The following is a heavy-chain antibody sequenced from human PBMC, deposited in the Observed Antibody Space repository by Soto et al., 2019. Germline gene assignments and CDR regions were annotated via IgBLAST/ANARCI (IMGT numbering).Heavy chain of an antibody. D-gene: IGHD2-15*01. Sequence: PGGSLRLSCAASGFTVSSSYMSWVRQAPGKGLEWVSLIYSGGSTDYADSVKGRFTISRDNSKSTLFLQMNSLRAEDTAVYYCARVRAPYCSGGSCYSHGAFDIWGQGTMVTVSS. CDR1: GFTVSSSY. CDR2: IYSGGST. V-gene: IGHV3-66*01. J-gene: IGHJ3*02. CDR3: ARVRAPYCSGGSCYSHGAFDI.